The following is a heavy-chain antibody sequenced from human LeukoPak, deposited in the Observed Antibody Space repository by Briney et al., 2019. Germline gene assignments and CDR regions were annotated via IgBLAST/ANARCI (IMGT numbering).Heavy chain of an antibody. CDR1: GFTFSSYR. D-gene: IGHD6-19*01. CDR3: ARGGGPYSSGWYGYDY. V-gene: IGHV3-74*01. J-gene: IGHJ4*02. Sequence: GGSLRLSCAASGFTFSSYRMNWVRQAPGKGLVWVSRINGDGSSTIYADSVKGRFTISRDNAKNTLYLQMNSLRAEDTAVYYCARGGGPYSSGWYGYDYWGQGTLVTVSS. CDR2: INGDGSST.